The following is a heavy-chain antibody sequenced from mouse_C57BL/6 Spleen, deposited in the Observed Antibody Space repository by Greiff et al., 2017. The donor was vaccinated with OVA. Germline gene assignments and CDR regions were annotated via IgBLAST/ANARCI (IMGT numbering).Heavy chain of an antibody. J-gene: IGHJ3*01. CDR2: IYPSDSET. Sequence: QVQLQQPGAELVRPGSSVKLSCKASGYTFTSYWMDWVKQRPGQGLEWIGNIYPSDSETHYNQKFKDKATLTVDKPSSTAYMQLSSLTSAASAVYYCARSDLDCYGSSRFAYWGQGTLVTVSA. CDR3: ARSDLDCYGSSRFAY. V-gene: IGHV1-61*01. D-gene: IGHD1-1*01. CDR1: GYTFTSYW.